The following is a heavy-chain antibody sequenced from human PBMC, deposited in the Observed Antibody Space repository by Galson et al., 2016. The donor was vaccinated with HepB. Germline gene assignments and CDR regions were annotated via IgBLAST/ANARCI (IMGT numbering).Heavy chain of an antibody. D-gene: IGHD2-8*01. CDR2: IYWDDDK. Sequence: PALVKPTQTLTLTCTLSGLSLNTRGAAVGWIRQPPGKSLEWLALIYWDDDKRYTPSLESGLTIIKDISKNQVVLTLTDMDPVDTATYYCGHQEGVRDFDYWGQGTLVTVSS. V-gene: IGHV2-5*02. CDR3: GHQEGVRDFDY. CDR1: GLSLNTRGAA. J-gene: IGHJ4*02.